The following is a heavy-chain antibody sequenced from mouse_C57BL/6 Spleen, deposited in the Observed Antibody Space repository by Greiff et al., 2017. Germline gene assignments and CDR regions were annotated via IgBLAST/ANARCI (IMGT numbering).Heavy chain of an antibody. CDR2: LHPSDSDT. D-gene: IGHD2-4*01. V-gene: IGHV1-74*01. Sequence: QVQLQQPGAELVKPGASVKVSCKASGYTFTSYWMHWVKQRPGQGLEWIGRLHPSDSDTNYNQKFKGKATLTVDKSSSTAYMQLSSLTSEDSAVYYCAIPDYDGRRYAMDYWGQGTSVTVSS. CDR3: AIPDYDGRRYAMDY. J-gene: IGHJ4*01. CDR1: GYTFTSYW.